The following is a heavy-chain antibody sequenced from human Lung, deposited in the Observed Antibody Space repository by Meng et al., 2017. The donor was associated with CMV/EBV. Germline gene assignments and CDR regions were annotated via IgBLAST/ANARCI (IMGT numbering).Heavy chain of an antibody. J-gene: IGHJ4*02. D-gene: IGHD2-8*02. CDR3: ARGGGDYNDTGYLDY. CDR1: GGSFTSYT. V-gene: IGHV1-69*10. Sequence: SXXVSXKASGGSFTSYTISWVRQVPGQGLEWMGWIIPILGITNYAQRFQGRVTITADKSTSTAYMELSSLRSDDTAVFYCARGGGDYNDTGYLDYWGQGXLVTVSS. CDR2: IIPILGIT.